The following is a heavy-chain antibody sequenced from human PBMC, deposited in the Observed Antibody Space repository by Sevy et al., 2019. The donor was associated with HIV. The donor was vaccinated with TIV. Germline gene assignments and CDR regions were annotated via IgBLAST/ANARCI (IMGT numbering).Heavy chain of an antibody. J-gene: IGHJ4*01. CDR1: GFTFNSYG. CDR2: ISSDGNDQ. D-gene: IGHD4-17*01. CDR3: ATCYGSPFCDY. V-gene: IGHV3-30*03. Sequence: GGSLRLSCAASGFTFNSYGMHWVRQAPGKGPEWVAVISSDGNDQYYADSVKGRFTISRDNSKNTLYLQVNSLRVEDTAVYYCATCYGSPFCDYWGQEPWSPSPQ.